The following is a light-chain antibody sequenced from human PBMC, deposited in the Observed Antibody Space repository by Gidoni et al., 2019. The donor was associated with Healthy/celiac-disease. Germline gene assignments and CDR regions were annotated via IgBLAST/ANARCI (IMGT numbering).Light chain of an antibody. V-gene: IGLV1-44*01. CDR2: SNN. J-gene: IGLJ3*02. CDR1: SSNIGRNP. CDR3: AAWDDSLNGLV. Sequence: QAVLTQPPSAAGTPGQRVTISCSGSSSNIGRNPVNWYQQLPGTAPKLLIYSNNQRPSGVPDRFSGSKSGTSASLAISGLQSEDEADSYCAAWDDSLNGLVFGGGTKLTVL.